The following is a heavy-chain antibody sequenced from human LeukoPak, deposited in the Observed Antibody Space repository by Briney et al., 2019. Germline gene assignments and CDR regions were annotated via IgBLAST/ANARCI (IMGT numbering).Heavy chain of an antibody. CDR2: ITTKTDGGTT. Sequence: KTGGSLRLSCAASGFIFSRASMTWVRQAPGKGLEWVGRITTKTDGGTTDYAAPVKGRFTISRDDSKNMLFLQMNSLKTEDTAMYYCATERGYSGSRTFDYWGQGTLVTVSS. CDR1: GFIFSRAS. D-gene: IGHD3-10*01. J-gene: IGHJ4*02. V-gene: IGHV3-15*01. CDR3: ATERGYSGSRTFDY.